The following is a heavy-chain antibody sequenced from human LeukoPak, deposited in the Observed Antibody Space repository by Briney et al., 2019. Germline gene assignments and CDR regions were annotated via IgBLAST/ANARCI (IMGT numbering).Heavy chain of an antibody. CDR2: ISYDGSNK. V-gene: IGHV3-30-3*01. Sequence: GRSLRLSCAASGFTFSSYAMHWVRQAPGKGLEWVAVISYDGSNKYYADSVKGRFTISRDNSKNTLYLQMNSLRAEDTAVYYCAREAGSSSGYYYYYYYGMDVWGQGTTVTVSS. CDR3: AREAGSSSGYYYYYYYGMDV. D-gene: IGHD3-22*01. J-gene: IGHJ6*02. CDR1: GFTFSSYA.